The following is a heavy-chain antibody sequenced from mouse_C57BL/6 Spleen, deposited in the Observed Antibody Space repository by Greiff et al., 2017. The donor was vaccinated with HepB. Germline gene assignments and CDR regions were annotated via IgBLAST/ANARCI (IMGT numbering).Heavy chain of an antibody. CDR1: GYTFTEYT. J-gene: IGHJ4*01. D-gene: IGHD2-5*01. V-gene: IGHV1-62-2*01. Sequence: QVHVKQSGAELVKPGASVKLSCKASGYTFTEYTIHWVKQRSGQGLEWIGWFYPGSGSIKYNEKFKDKATLTADKSSSTVYMELSRLTSEDSAVYFCARHEVYYSNYDYAMDYWGQGTSVTVSS. CDR3: ARHEVYYSNYDYAMDY. CDR2: FYPGSGSI.